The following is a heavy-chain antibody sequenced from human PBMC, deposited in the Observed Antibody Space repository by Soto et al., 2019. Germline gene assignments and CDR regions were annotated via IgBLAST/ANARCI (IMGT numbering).Heavy chain of an antibody. V-gene: IGHV3-7*01. CDR3: AMQQPLPYYFDY. CDR1: GFTFNSYR. J-gene: IGHJ4*02. CDR2: IIQDGSEK. Sequence: EVQLVESGGGLVQPGGSLRLSCGASGFTFNSYRMTWVRKAPGKGLEWVASIIQDGSEKYHVDSVKGRFIISRDNAKKSLHLQMNSLRAEDTAVYYCAMQQPLPYYFDYWGQGTLVTVSS. D-gene: IGHD6-25*01.